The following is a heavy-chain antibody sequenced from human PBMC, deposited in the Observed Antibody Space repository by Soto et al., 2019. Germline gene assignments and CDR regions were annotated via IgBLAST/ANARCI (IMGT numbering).Heavy chain of an antibody. CDR1: GVTFSSYA. D-gene: IGHD2-15*01. J-gene: IGHJ5*02. CDR2: ISGSGGST. CDR3: AKDRSHVFCSCGSCYNWFYL. V-gene: IGHV3-23*01. Sequence: GGSLRLSCAASGVTFSSYAMSWVRQAPGKGLEWVSAISGSGGSTYYADSVKGRFTISRDNSKNTLYLQMNSLRAEDTAVYYCAKDRSHVFCSCGSCYNWFYLCGQGTLVIVSS.